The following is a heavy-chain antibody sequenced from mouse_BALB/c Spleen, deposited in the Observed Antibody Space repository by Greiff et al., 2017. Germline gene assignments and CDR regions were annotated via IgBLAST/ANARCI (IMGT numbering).Heavy chain of an antibody. CDR2: INPSNGGT. V-gene: IGHV1S81*02. Sequence: QVQLQQPGAELVKPGASVKLSCKASGYTFTSYYMYWVKQRPGQGLEWIGGINPSNGGTNFNEKFKSKATLTVDKSSSTAYMQLSSLTSEDSAVYYGTRWGITTRAMDYWGQGTSVTVSS. CDR1: GYTFTSYY. D-gene: IGHD2-4*01. CDR3: TRWGITTRAMDY. J-gene: IGHJ4*01.